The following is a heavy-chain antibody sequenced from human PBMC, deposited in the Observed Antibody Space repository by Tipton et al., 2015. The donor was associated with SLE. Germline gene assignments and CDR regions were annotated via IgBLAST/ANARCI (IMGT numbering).Heavy chain of an antibody. V-gene: IGHV4-59*12. CDR3: ARESYTSDYFYYMDV. J-gene: IGHJ6*03. CDR2: VYYTGMT. Sequence: TLSLTCSVSGGSFNGYFWSWIRQPPGKGLEWIGFVYYTGMTEYNPSLQSRVTMSVDTSKNQFSLKLTSVTAADTAVYYCARESYTSDYFYYMDVWGKGTSVTVSS. D-gene: IGHD1-26*01. CDR1: GGSFNGYF.